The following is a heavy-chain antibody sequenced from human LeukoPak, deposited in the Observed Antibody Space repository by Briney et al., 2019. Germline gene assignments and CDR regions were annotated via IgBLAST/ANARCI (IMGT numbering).Heavy chain of an antibody. V-gene: IGHV1-58*01. CDR2: IVVGSGNT. Sequence: GASVKVSCKASGFTFTSSAVQWVRQARGQRLEWIGWIVVGSGNTNYAQKFQERVTITRDMSTSTAYMELSRLRSDDTAVYYCARETIWSGYYTYYYYYYMDVWGKGTTVTVSS. CDR3: ARETIWSGYYTYYYYYYMDV. CDR1: GFTFTSSA. D-gene: IGHD3-3*01. J-gene: IGHJ6*03.